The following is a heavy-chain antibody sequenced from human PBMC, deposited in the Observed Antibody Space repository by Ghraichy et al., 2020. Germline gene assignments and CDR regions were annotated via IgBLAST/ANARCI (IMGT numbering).Heavy chain of an antibody. D-gene: IGHD3-9*01. CDR2: IYYSGST. CDR1: GGSISSYY. CDR3: ARSPPEYYDILPGYYPPAY. Sequence: SETLSLTCTVSGGSISSYYWSWIRQPPGKGLEWIGYIYYSGSTNYNPSLKSRVTISVDTSKNQFSLKLSSVTAADTAVYYCARSPPEYYDILPGYYPPAYWGQGTLVTVSS. V-gene: IGHV4-59*01. J-gene: IGHJ4*02.